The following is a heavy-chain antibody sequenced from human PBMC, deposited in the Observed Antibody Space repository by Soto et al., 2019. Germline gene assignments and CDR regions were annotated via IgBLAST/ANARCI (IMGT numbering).Heavy chain of an antibody. CDR3: ARITIAVAGGNWFDP. V-gene: IGHV1-18*01. D-gene: IGHD6-19*01. CDR1: GYTFTSYG. CDR2: ISAYNGNT. J-gene: IGHJ5*02. Sequence: QVQLVQSGAEVKKPGASVKVSCKASGYTFTSYGISWVRQAPGQGLEWMGWISAYNGNTNYAQKHQGRVTMTTDTSTRTAYMELRSLRSDYTAVYYCARITIAVAGGNWFDPWGQGTLVTVSS.